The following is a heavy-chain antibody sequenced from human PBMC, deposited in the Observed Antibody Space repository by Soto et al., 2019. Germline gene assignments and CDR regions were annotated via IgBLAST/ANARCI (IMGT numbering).Heavy chain of an antibody. D-gene: IGHD6-13*01. CDR3: ARWGGTYSSSWYDY. CDR2: INHSGST. J-gene: IGHJ4*02. Sequence: QVQLQQWGAGLLKPSETLSLTCAVYGGSFSGYYWSWIRQPPGKGLEWIGEINHSGSTNYNPSLKRRVTISVDTSKNQFSLKLSSVTAADTAVYYCARWGGTYSSSWYDYWGQGTLVTVSS. V-gene: IGHV4-34*01. CDR1: GGSFSGYY.